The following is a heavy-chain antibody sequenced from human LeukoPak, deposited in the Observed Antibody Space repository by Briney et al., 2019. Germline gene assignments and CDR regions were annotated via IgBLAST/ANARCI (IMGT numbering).Heavy chain of an antibody. Sequence: GRSLRLSCAPSGFTLSSYPMHWVRQAPGKGLEWVAVISYDESNKYYADSVKGRFTISRDDSKNTLYLQMNSLRAEDTAVYYCARDLGYASETNYGMDVWGQGTTVTVFS. CDR1: GFTLSSYP. J-gene: IGHJ6*02. V-gene: IGHV3-30-3*01. D-gene: IGHD3-10*01. CDR3: ARDLGYASETNYGMDV. CDR2: ISYDESNK.